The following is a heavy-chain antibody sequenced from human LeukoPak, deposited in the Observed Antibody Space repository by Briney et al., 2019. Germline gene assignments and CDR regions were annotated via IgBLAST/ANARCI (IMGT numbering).Heavy chain of an antibody. J-gene: IGHJ5*02. Sequence: ASVKVSCKASGYTFTSYYMHWVRQAPGQGLEWMGLINPSGGSTSYAQKFQGRVTMTRDTSTSTVYMELSSLRSEDTAVYYCARVSVGSGYYYRNPGEYNWFDPWGQGTLVTVSS. CDR2: INPSGGST. D-gene: IGHD3-22*01. CDR1: GYTFTSYY. CDR3: ARVSVGSGYYYRNPGEYNWFDP. V-gene: IGHV1-46*01.